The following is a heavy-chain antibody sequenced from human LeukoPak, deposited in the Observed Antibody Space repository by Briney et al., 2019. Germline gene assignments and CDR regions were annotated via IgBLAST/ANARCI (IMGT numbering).Heavy chain of an antibody. CDR3: AKDIHRLTSMVRGVIDY. CDR1: GFTFSSYG. J-gene: IGHJ4*02. Sequence: GGSLRLSCAASGFTFSSYGMHWVRQAPGKGLEWVAVISYDGSNKYYADSVKGRFTISRDNSKNTLYLQMNSLRAEDTAVYYCAKDIHRLTSMVRGVIDYWGQGTLVTVSS. D-gene: IGHD3-10*01. CDR2: ISYDGSNK. V-gene: IGHV3-30*18.